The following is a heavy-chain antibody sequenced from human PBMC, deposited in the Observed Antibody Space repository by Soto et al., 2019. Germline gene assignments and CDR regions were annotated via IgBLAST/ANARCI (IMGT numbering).Heavy chain of an antibody. CDR2: IYHSGST. V-gene: IGHV4-4*02. J-gene: IGHJ5*02. CDR3: ARKSYYDPYHFAP. Sequence: SETLSLTCAVSGGSISSSNWWSWVRQPPGKGLEWIGEIYHSGSTNYNPSLKSRVTISVDNSKNQFSLKLSSVTAADTAVYYCARKSYYDPYHFAPWGQGTLVTVSS. D-gene: IGHD3-22*01. CDR1: GGSISSSNW.